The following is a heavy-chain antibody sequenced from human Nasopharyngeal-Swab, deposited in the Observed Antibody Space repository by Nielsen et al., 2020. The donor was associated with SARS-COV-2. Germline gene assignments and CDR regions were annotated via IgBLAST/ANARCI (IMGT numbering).Heavy chain of an antibody. Sequence: ASVKVSCKASGYTFTGYYMHWVRQAPGQGLEWMGWINPNSGGTNYAQKFQGRVTMTRGTSISTAYMELSRLRSDDTAVYYCATPGVRGVDAFDIWGQGTMVTVSS. V-gene: IGHV1-2*02. CDR1: GYTFTGYY. CDR3: ATPGVRGVDAFDI. CDR2: INPNSGGT. D-gene: IGHD3-10*01. J-gene: IGHJ3*02.